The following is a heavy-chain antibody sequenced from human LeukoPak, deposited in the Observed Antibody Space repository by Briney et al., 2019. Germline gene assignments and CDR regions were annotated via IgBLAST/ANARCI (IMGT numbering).Heavy chain of an antibody. CDR1: GFTFSSYS. V-gene: IGHV3-48*02. Sequence: GGSLRLSCAASGFTFSSYSMNWVRQAPGKGLEWVSYISSSSSTIYYADSVKGRFTISRDNAKNSLYLQMNSLRDEDTAWYYCAKERGGYYYYDSSGYGAFDIWGQGTMVTVSS. CDR3: AKERGGYYYYDSSGYGAFDI. D-gene: IGHD3-22*01. CDR2: ISSSSSTI. J-gene: IGHJ3*02.